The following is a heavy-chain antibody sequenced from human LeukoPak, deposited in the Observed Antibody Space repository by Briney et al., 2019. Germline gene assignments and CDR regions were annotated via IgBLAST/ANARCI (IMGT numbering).Heavy chain of an antibody. CDR3: ARTYGGSYFDY. CDR1: GFTFSSYE. Sequence: PGGSLRLSCAASGFTFSSYEMNWVRQAPGKGLEWVSYISSSGSTIYYADSVKGRFTISRDNAKNSLYLQMNSLRAEDTAVYYCARTYGGSYFDYWGQGTLVTVSS. D-gene: IGHD4-23*01. V-gene: IGHV3-48*03. CDR2: ISSSGSTI. J-gene: IGHJ4*02.